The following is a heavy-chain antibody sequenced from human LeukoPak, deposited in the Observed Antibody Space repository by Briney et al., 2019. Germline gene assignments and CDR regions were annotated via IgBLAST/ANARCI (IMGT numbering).Heavy chain of an antibody. CDR2: ISHSGST. D-gene: IGHD2-15*01. Sequence: SETLSLTCAVYGGSFSGYYWSWIRQPPGKGLEWIGEISHSGSTNYNPSLKSRVTISVDTSKNQFSLKLSSVTAADTAVYYCARGEYCSGGSCYWGYYFDYWGQGTLVTVSS. J-gene: IGHJ4*02. V-gene: IGHV4-34*01. CDR1: GGSFSGYY. CDR3: ARGEYCSGGSCYWGYYFDY.